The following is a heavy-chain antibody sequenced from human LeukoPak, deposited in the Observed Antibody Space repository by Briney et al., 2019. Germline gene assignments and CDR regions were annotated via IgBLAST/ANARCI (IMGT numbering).Heavy chain of an antibody. D-gene: IGHD3-9*01. V-gene: IGHV5-51*01. Sequence: EASVKVSCKASGGTFSSYTISWVRQAPGQGLEWMGIIYPGDSDTRYSPSFQGQVTISADKSISTAYLQWSSLKASDTAMYYCARGDYDILTGFGNFDYWGQGTLVTVSS. CDR1: GGTFSSYT. CDR2: IYPGDSDT. J-gene: IGHJ4*02. CDR3: ARGDYDILTGFGNFDY.